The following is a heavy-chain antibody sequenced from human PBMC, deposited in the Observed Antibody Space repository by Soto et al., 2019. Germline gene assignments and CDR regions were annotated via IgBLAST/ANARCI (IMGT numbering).Heavy chain of an antibody. J-gene: IGHJ4*02. CDR2: IYYSGST. CDR3: ASHGGNELERFDY. D-gene: IGHD1-1*01. V-gene: IGHV4-39*01. CDR1: GGSISSSSYY. Sequence: QLQLQESGPGLVKPSETLSLTCTVSGGSISSSSYYWGWIRQPPGKGLEWIGSIYYSGSTYYNPSLKSRVTISVDTSKNQFSLKLSSVSAADTAVYYCASHGGNELERFDYWGQGTLVTVSS.